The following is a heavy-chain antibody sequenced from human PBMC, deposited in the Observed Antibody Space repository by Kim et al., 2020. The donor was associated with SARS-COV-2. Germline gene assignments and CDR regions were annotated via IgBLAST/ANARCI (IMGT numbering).Heavy chain of an antibody. Sequence: YSPSCQGQVTISADKYISTAYLQWSSLKASDTAMYYCAREYTSSPGGFDYWGQGTLVTVSS. D-gene: IGHD6-13*01. CDR3: AREYTSSPGGFDY. V-gene: IGHV5-51*01. J-gene: IGHJ4*02.